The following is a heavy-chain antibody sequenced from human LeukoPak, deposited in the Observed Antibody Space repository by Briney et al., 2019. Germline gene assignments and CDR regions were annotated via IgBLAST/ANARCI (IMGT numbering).Heavy chain of an antibody. Sequence: GEALRISYKGSGYSFTSYWIGWVRQMPGKGLGWMGIIYPGDSGTRYSPSFQGQGTISADKSISTAYLQWSSLKASDTAMYYCARQERDGYSYGLYYFDYWGQGTLVTVSS. J-gene: IGHJ4*02. CDR2: IYPGDSGT. CDR3: ARQERDGYSYGLYYFDY. D-gene: IGHD5-18*01. CDR1: GYSFTSYW. V-gene: IGHV5-51*01.